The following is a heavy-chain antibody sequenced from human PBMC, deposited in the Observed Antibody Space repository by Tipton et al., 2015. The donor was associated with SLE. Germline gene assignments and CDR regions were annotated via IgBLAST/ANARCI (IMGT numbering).Heavy chain of an antibody. CDR2: IHSRGST. J-gene: IGHJ3*01. V-gene: IGHV4-31*01. CDR1: GVSVSSGGYY. Sequence: TLSLTCTVSGVSVSSGGYYWNWIRQHPGKGLEWIGCIHSRGSTYYTPSLKSQLTMSVDTSNNQFSLQLSSVTAADTALYYCVSSGYPLGSFDVLGQGTMVTVS. D-gene: IGHD3-9*01. CDR3: VSSGYPLGSFDV.